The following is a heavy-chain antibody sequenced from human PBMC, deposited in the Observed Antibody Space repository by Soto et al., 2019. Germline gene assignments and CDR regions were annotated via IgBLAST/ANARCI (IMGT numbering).Heavy chain of an antibody. J-gene: IGHJ6*02. CDR1: GFTFSSYG. CDR3: AKDSTYYDFWSGYYPYSGMDV. CDR2: ISYDGSNK. D-gene: IGHD3-3*01. V-gene: IGHV3-30*18. Sequence: PGVSLRLSCAASGFTFSSYGMHWVRQAPGKGLEWVAVISYDGSNKYYADSVKGRFTISRDNSKNTLYLQMNSLRAEDTAVYYCAKDSTYYDFWSGYYPYSGMDVWGQGTTVTVSS.